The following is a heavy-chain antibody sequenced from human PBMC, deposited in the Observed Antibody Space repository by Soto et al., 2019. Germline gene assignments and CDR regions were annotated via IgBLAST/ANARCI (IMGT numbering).Heavy chain of an antibody. CDR2: IRSKANDYAT. J-gene: IGHJ1*01. CDR3: TGGSCTGGTCYSGYFQH. D-gene: IGHD2-15*01. CDR1: GFTFSGST. Sequence: EVQLVQSGGGLVQPGGSLKLSCAASGFTFSGSTVHWVRQASGEGLQWVGRIRSKANDYATTYIASVKGRFTISRDDSRNTAYLQMSDLKTEDTAVYYCTGGSCTGGTCYSGYFQHWGQGALVTVSS. V-gene: IGHV3-73*02.